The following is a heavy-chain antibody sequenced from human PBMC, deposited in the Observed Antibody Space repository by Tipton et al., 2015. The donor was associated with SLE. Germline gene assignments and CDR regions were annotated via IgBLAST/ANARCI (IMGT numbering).Heavy chain of an antibody. CDR1: GGSFSSYY. CDR2: INHSGST. V-gene: IGHV4-34*01. Sequence: TLSLTCAVYGGSFSSYYWSWIRQPPGKGLEWIGEINHSGSTNYNPSLRSRVTISVDTSKNQFSLKLSSVTAADTAVYYCARYIVVVRYFDYWGQGILVTVSS. J-gene: IGHJ4*02. CDR3: ARYIVVVRYFDY. D-gene: IGHD2-21*01.